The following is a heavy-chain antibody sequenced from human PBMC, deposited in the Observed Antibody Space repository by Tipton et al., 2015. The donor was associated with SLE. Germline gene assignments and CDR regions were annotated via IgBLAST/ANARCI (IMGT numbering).Heavy chain of an antibody. CDR3: ARAPRYYYDSSYFDY. CDR2: IYTSGST. Sequence: TPSLTCTVSGGSISSGSYYWSWIRQPAGKGLEWIGRIYTSGSTNYNPSLKSRVTISVDTSKNQFSLKLSSVTAADTAVYYCARAPRYYYDSSYFDYWGQGTLVTVSS. V-gene: IGHV4-61*02. J-gene: IGHJ4*02. D-gene: IGHD3-22*01. CDR1: GGSISSGSYY.